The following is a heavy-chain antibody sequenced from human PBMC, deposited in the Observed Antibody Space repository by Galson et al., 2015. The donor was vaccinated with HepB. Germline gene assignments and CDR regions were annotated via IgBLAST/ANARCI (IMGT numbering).Heavy chain of an antibody. CDR3: ARESSGGYFDY. CDR2: IDPRDGNI. J-gene: IGHJ4*02. V-gene: IGHV1-46*01. Sequence: SVKVSCKASGYTFTSYYVHWVRQAPGQGLEWMGRIDPRDGNIHSSPEFQGTVSMTGDTSTTTVYMELSSLRFDDTALYYCARESSGGYFDYWGQGTLVTVSS. CDR1: GYTFTSYY. D-gene: IGHD2-8*02.